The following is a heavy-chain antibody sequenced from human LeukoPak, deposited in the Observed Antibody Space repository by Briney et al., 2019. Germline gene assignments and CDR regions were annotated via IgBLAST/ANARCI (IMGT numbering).Heavy chain of an antibody. D-gene: IGHD3-16*01. CDR1: GFTVSSNY. CDR2: IYSGGST. J-gene: IGHJ4*02. CDR3: ARDLTAYFDY. Sequence: GGSLRLSCAASGFTVSSNYMSWVRQAPGKGLEWVSVIYSGGSTYYADSVKGRFTISRDNSKKTLYLQMSSLRAEDTAVYYCARDLTAYFDYWGQGTLVTVSS. V-gene: IGHV3-66*01.